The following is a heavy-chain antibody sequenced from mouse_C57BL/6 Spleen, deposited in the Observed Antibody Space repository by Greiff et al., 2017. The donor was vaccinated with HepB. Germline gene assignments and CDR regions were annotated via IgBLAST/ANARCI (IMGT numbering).Heavy chain of an antibody. J-gene: IGHJ1*03. D-gene: IGHD1-1*01. CDR1: GYTFTSYW. V-gene: IGHV1-69*01. Sequence: VQLQQPGAELVMPGASVKLSCKASGYTFTSYWMHWVKQRPGQGLEWIGEIDPSDSYTNYNQKFKGKSTLTVDKSSSTAYMQLSSLTSEDSAVYYCARYPITTVVARYFDVWGTGTTVTVSS. CDR3: ARYPITTVVARYFDV. CDR2: IDPSDSYT.